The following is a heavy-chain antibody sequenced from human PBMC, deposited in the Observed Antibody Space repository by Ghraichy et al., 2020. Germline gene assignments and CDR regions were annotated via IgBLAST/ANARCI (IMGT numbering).Heavy chain of an antibody. CDR3: AKGRGLVSPDDS. Sequence: GSLRLSCAVSGFTFRTCTMTWVRQAPGKGLEWVSGISATGDKTYYADSVKGRFTISRDNPKNTLYLEMNSLRAEDTAVYYCAKGRGLVSPDDSWGQGTLVTVSS. D-gene: IGHD6-19*01. CDR1: GFTFRTCT. J-gene: IGHJ4*02. V-gene: IGHV3-23*01. CDR2: ISATGDKT.